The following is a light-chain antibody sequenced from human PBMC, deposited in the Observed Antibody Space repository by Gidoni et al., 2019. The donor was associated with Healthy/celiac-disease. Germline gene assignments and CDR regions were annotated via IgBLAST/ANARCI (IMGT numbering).Light chain of an antibody. V-gene: IGLV3-1*01. CDR2: QDS. J-gene: IGLJ2*01. CDR3: QAWDSSTVV. Sequence: EVPQPPSVSVSPGQTASITCSGDKLGDKYACWYQQKPGQSPVLLIYQDSKRPSGIPERFSGSNSGNTATLTISRTQAMDEADYYCQAWDSSTVVFGGGTKLTVL. CDR1: KLGDKY.